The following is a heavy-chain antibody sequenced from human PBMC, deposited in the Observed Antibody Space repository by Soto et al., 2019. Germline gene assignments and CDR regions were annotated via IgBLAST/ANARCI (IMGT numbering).Heavy chain of an antibody. CDR3: TTDDCGECTALFDY. J-gene: IGHJ4*02. CDR1: GFTFSNAW. V-gene: IGHV3-15*01. CDR2: IKSKTDGGTT. Sequence: EVQLVESGGGLVKPGGSLRLSCAASGFTFSNAWMSWVRQAPGKGLEWVGRIKSKTDGGTTDYAAPVKGRFTISRDDSKDTLYLQMNSLKTEDTAVYYCTTDDCGECTALFDYCGQGTLVTVSS. D-gene: IGHD2-21*01.